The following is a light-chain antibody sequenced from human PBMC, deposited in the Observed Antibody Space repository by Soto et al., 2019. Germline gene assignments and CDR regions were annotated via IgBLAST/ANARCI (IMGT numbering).Light chain of an antibody. Sequence: IQVTQSPSSLSAAVGDRVTITCRASQGTSIWLAWYQQKPGRAPKLLVYQASQLQRGVPSRFSGSGSGTEFSLTISDLQPDDRATYYCQQYGDFFRTFGQGTKV. CDR3: QQYGDFFRT. CDR1: QGTSIW. J-gene: IGKJ1*01. V-gene: IGKV1-5*03. CDR2: QAS.